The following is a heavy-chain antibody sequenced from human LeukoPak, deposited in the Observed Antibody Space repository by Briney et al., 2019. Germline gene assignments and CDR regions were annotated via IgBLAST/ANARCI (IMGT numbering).Heavy chain of an antibody. Sequence: AGGSLRLSCAASGFTFSRYWMSWVRQAPGKGLEWVANIKQGGSERYYVDSVKGRFTISRDNAKDSLYLQMNGLRAEDTAVYYCARKGRGNYVPYYYYYMDVWGKGTTVTVSS. CDR3: ARKGRGNYVPYYYYYMDV. J-gene: IGHJ6*03. D-gene: IGHD4-11*01. CDR1: GFTFSRYW. CDR2: IKQGGSER. V-gene: IGHV3-7*01.